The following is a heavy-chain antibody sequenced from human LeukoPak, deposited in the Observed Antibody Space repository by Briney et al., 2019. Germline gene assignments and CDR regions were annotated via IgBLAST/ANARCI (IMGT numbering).Heavy chain of an antibody. CDR3: AREGAYSNSNWFDP. J-gene: IGHJ5*02. CDR1: GFAFSTYW. CDR2: INQDGSVK. Sequence: GGSLRLSCAASGFAFSTYWMDWVRQAPGKGLEWVGNINQDGSVKYYVDSVKGRFTISRDNAKNSLYLQMNSLRAEDTAVYYCAREGAYSNSNWFDPWGQGTLVTVSS. D-gene: IGHD6-6*01. V-gene: IGHV3-7*01.